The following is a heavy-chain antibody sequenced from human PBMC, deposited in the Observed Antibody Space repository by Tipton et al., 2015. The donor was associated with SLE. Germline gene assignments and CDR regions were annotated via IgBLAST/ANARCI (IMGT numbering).Heavy chain of an antibody. CDR1: DGSITSYY. D-gene: IGHD2-8*01. J-gene: IGHJ4*02. Sequence: TLSLTCSVSDGSITSYYWSWIRQPPGKGLEWIGHIYYTGTTYYNPSLKSRLTLSLDPSKNQFSLKMISVTAADTAVYYCARRYGTSFDYWDQGTLVTVSS. V-gene: IGHV4-59*08. CDR3: ARRYGTSFDY. CDR2: IYYTGTT.